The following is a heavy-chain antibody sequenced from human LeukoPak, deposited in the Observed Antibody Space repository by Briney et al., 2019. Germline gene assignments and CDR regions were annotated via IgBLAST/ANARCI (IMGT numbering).Heavy chain of an antibody. V-gene: IGHV3-23*01. D-gene: IGHD2-15*01. CDR2: ISGSGGST. CDR3: ARRDNVVVVSASDY. CDR1: GFTFSSYA. J-gene: IGHJ4*02. Sequence: GGSLRLSCAASGFTFSSYAMSWVRQAPGKGLEWVSAISGSGGSTYYADSVKGRFTISRDNSKNTLYLQMNSLRAEDTAVYYCARRDNVVVVSASDYWGQGTLVTVSS.